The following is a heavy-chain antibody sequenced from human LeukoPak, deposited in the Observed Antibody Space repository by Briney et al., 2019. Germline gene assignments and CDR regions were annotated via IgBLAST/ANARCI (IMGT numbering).Heavy chain of an antibody. Sequence: SVKVSCKASGGTFSSHVISWVRQAPGQGLEWMGKIIPILGMAHYAQKFQGRVTITADKSTSTAYMELSSLRSEDTAVYYCASPNPLVAARYYYYYYMDVWGKGTTVTVSS. V-gene: IGHV1-69*04. J-gene: IGHJ6*03. CDR1: GGTFSSHV. D-gene: IGHD6-6*01. CDR3: ASPNPLVAARYYYYYYMDV. CDR2: IIPILGMA.